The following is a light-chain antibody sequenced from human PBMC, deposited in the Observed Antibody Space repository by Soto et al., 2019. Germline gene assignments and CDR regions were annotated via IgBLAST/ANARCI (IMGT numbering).Light chain of an antibody. J-gene: IGKJ2*03. CDR2: GAA. CDR3: QQYGSSPYS. Sequence: EIVLTQSPGTLSLSPGERATLSCRASQSVSRSYLGWYQQKPGQAPRLLFYGAASRATGIPDRFRGSGSGTDFTLTISRLEPEDFAVYYCQQYGSSPYSFGQGTKLEIK. CDR1: QSVSRSY. V-gene: IGKV3-20*01.